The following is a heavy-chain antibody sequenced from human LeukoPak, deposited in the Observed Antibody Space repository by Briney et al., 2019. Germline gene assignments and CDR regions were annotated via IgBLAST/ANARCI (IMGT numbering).Heavy chain of an antibody. D-gene: IGHD2/OR15-2a*01. V-gene: IGHV3-43*02. CDR2: ISGDGATT. CDR3: ARDAPLCDY. CDR1: GFTFDDYA. J-gene: IGHJ4*02. Sequence: GGSLRLSCAVSGFTFDDYAMHWVRQAPGKGLEWVSLISGDGATTYYADSVKGRFTISRDNSKNTLYLQMNSLRAEDTAVYYCARDAPLCDYWGQGTLVTVSS.